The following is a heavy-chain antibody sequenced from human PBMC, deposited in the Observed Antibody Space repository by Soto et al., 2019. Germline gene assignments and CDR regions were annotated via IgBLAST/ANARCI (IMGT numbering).Heavy chain of an antibody. CDR2: IYYRGST. Sequence: SETLSLTCTVSGGSISSSSYYWGWIRQPPGKGLEWIGSIYYRGSTYYNPSLKSRVTISVDTSKNQFSLKLSSVTAADTAVYYCARLTAVVYYWGQGTLVTVSS. CDR3: ARLTAVVYY. J-gene: IGHJ4*02. CDR1: GGSISSSSYY. D-gene: IGHD5-18*01. V-gene: IGHV4-39*01.